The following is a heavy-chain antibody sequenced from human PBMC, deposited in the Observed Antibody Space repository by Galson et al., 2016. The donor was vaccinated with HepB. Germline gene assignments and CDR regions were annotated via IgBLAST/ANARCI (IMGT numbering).Heavy chain of an antibody. CDR3: ARLRVTGIRGQDDS. V-gene: IGHV4-39*01. Sequence: ETLSLTCTVSGGAISSNNYYWAWIRQPPGKGLEWIGTIYYRGSTYYNASLKSRVSISVDTSKNQFSLKLSSVTAADTAVYYSARLRVTGIRGQDDSWGQGTLVTVSS. CDR2: IYYRGST. J-gene: IGHJ4*02. CDR1: GGAISSNNYY. D-gene: IGHD3-10*01.